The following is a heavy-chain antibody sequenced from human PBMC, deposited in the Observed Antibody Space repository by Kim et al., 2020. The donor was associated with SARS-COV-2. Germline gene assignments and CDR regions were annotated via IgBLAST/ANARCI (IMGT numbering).Heavy chain of an antibody. CDR1: GDSLNKYG. D-gene: IGHD5-12*01. CDR3: GKDVAPGGLDV. J-gene: IGHJ6*02. Sequence: SLRLSCTISGDSLNKYGIHWVRQAPGRGLEWVAGLTLDFNRIDYADSVKGRFTISRDNAKNSLYLQMNSLRVEDTALYYCGKDVAPGGLDVWGQGTTV. V-gene: IGHV3-9*01. CDR2: LTLDFNRI.